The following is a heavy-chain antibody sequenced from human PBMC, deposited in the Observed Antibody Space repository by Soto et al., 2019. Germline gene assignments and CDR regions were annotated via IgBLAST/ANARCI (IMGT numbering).Heavy chain of an antibody. Sequence: QLQLQESGPGLVKPSETLSLTCTVSGGSISSSSYYWGWIRQPPGKGLEWIGSIYYSGSTYYNPSLQTXVPISVDTSKXXFXLXPSSVTAADTAVYYCARHLGDCISTSCYDLNWYFDLWGRGTLVTVSS. CDR3: ARHLGDCISTSCYDLNWYFDL. CDR2: IYYSGST. J-gene: IGHJ2*01. CDR1: GGSISSSSYY. V-gene: IGHV4-39*01. D-gene: IGHD2-2*01.